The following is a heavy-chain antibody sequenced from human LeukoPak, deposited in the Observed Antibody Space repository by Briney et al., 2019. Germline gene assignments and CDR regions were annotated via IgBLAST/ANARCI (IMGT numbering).Heavy chain of an antibody. Sequence: PGGSLRLSCAASGFTFSSYSMNWVRQAPGKGLEWVSYISSSSSTIYYADSVKGRFTISRDNARNSLYLQMNSLRAEDTAVYYCARVMRAVVTTHYGMDVWGQGTTVTVSS. V-gene: IGHV3-48*04. CDR2: ISSSSSTI. D-gene: IGHD4-23*01. J-gene: IGHJ6*02. CDR3: ARVMRAVVTTHYGMDV. CDR1: GFTFSSYS.